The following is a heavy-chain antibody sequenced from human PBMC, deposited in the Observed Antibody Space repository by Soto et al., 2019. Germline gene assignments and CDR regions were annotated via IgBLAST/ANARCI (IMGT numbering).Heavy chain of an antibody. J-gene: IGHJ4*02. CDR1: GLTFSNYA. CDR3: GRSFGDYA. Sequence: EVQLLESGGDLVQPGGSLRLSCAASGLTFSNYAMTWVRQAPGKGLEWVSTISGSGDSTYYADSVKGRFTISRDNSKNTRYLQTSSLSAEDTATYYCGRSFGDYAWGQGTPVTVSS. V-gene: IGHV3-23*01. D-gene: IGHD4-17*01. CDR2: ISGSGDST.